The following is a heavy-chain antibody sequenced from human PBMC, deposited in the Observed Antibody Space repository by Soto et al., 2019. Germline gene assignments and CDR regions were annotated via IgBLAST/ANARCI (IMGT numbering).Heavy chain of an antibody. CDR3: ARGRYQYCSSTSCYFDY. Sequence: GGSLRLSCAASGFTFSSYAMHWVRQAPGKGLEWVAVISYDGSNKYYADSVKGRFTISRDKSKNTMYLQMNSLRAEDTAVYYCARGRYQYCSSTSCYFDYWGQGTLVTVSS. CDR1: GFTFSSYA. D-gene: IGHD2-2*01. V-gene: IGHV3-30*04. J-gene: IGHJ4*02. CDR2: ISYDGSNK.